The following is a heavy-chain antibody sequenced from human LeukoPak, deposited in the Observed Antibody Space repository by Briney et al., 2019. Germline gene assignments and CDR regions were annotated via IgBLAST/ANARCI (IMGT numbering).Heavy chain of an antibody. Sequence: PSETLSLTCAVYGGSFSGYYWSWIRQPPGKGLEWIGEINHSGSTNYNPSLKSRVTISVDTSKNQFSLKLSSVTAADTAVYYCAGGWSSSGWFFYWGQGTLVTVSS. V-gene: IGHV4-34*01. CDR2: INHSGST. CDR3: AGGWSSSGWFFY. J-gene: IGHJ4*02. CDR1: GGSFSGYY. D-gene: IGHD6-19*01.